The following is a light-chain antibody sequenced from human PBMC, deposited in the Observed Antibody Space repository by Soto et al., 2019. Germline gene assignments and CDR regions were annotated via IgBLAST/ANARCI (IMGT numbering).Light chain of an antibody. CDR1: QSISSW. CDR2: KAS. J-gene: IGKJ3*01. CDR3: QQSFT. Sequence: DIQMTQSPSTLSASVGDRVTITCRASQSISSWLAWYQQKPGKAPKLLIYKASSLESGVPSRFSGSGSGTEFTLTISSLQPDDFATYYCQQSFTFGPWTKLDIK. V-gene: IGKV1-5*03.